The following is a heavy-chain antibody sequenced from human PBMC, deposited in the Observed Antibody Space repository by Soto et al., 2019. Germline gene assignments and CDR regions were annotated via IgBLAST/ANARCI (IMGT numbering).Heavy chain of an antibody. CDR2: ISGNGGDYT. J-gene: IGHJ4*02. Sequence: EVQLLESGGGLVQPGGSLRLSCAASGFTFSTYAMSWVRQAPRKGLEWVSAISGNGGDYTYYADSVKGRFTISRDTSKYTLYLQMNSLRAEDTAVYYCVPLCRYCSTTTPSWGQGTLVTVSS. V-gene: IGHV3-23*01. CDR1: GFTFSTYA. D-gene: IGHD2-2*01. CDR3: VPLCRYCSTTTPS.